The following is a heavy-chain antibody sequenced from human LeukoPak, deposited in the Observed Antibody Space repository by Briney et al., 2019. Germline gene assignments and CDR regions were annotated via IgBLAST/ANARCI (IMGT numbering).Heavy chain of an antibody. J-gene: IGHJ3*02. CDR3: ARAGCCSGGSCHTAAFDI. CDR1: GYTVSSYG. Sequence: ASVKLSCNASGYTVSSYGITWVRKAHGQGLEWMGWISTYNDNANYAQKLQVKVTMTTDTSTSTAYMELRSLRSDDTAVDYCARAGCCSGGSCHTAAFDIWGQGTMVTGSS. V-gene: IGHV1-18*01. CDR2: ISTYNDNA. D-gene: IGHD2-15*01.